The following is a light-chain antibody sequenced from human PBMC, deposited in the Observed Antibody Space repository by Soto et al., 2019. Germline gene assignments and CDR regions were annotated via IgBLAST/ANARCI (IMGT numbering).Light chain of an antibody. V-gene: IGLV6-57*02. J-gene: IGLJ3*02. CDR1: SSNIGSYT. CDR2: EDT. Sequence: LTQPPSASGTPGQRVTISCSGSSSNIGSYTVNWFQQRPGSAPTTLIYEDTERLSGVPDRFSGSIDRSSNSASLTISGLQTEDEADYYCQSYDSDNWVFGGGTKLTVL. CDR3: QSYDSDNWV.